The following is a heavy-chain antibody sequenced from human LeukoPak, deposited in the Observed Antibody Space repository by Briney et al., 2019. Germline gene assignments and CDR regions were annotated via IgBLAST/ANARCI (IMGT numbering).Heavy chain of an antibody. V-gene: IGHV4-34*01. Sequence: SETLSLTCAVYGGSFSGYYWSWIRQPPGEGLEWIVEINHSGSTNYNPSLKSRVTISVDTSKNQFSLKLSSVTAADTAVYYCARGLGNYYGSGSRNWFDPWGQGTLVTVSS. J-gene: IGHJ5*02. D-gene: IGHD3-10*01. CDR2: INHSGST. CDR3: ARGLGNYYGSGSRNWFDP. CDR1: GGSFSGYY.